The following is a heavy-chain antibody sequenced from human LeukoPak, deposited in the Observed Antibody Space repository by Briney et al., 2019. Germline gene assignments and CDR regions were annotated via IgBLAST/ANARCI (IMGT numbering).Heavy chain of an antibody. Sequence: GGSLRLSCAASGFTFSSYAMSWVRQAPGKGLEWVSAISGSGSSTYYADSVKGRFTMSRDNSKNTLHLQMNSLRAADTAVYYCAKLWFGESAHFDYWGQGTLVTVSA. D-gene: IGHD3-10*01. CDR3: AKLWFGESAHFDY. J-gene: IGHJ4*02. CDR1: GFTFSSYA. CDR2: ISGSGSST. V-gene: IGHV3-23*01.